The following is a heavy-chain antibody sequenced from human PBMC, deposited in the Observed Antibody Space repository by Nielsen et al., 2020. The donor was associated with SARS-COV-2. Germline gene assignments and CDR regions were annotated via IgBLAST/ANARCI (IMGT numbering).Heavy chain of an antibody. CDR3: AKVTRWEAPIFDY. D-gene: IGHD5-24*01. Sequence: GESLKISCAASGFTFSSYGMHWVRQAPGKGLEWVAVISYDGSNKYYADSVKGRFTISRDNFKNTLYLQMNSLRAEDTAVYYCAKVTRWEAPIFDYWGQGTLVTVSS. CDR1: GFTFSSYG. J-gene: IGHJ4*02. V-gene: IGHV3-30*18. CDR2: ISYDGSNK.